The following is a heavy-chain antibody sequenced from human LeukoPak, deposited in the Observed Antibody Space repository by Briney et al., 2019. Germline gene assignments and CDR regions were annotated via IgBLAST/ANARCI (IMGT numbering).Heavy chain of an antibody. CDR1: GFTFSSYA. CDR2: ISSSGDST. D-gene: IGHD6-19*01. CDR3: ARDPGIGVAGLNDY. V-gene: IGHV3-23*01. J-gene: IGHJ4*02. Sequence: GGSLRLSCAASGFTFSSYAMSWVRQAPGKGLEWVSGISSSGDSTYYADSVKGRFTISRDNSKNSLYLQMNSLRAEDTAVYYCARDPGIGVAGLNDYWGQGTLVTVSS.